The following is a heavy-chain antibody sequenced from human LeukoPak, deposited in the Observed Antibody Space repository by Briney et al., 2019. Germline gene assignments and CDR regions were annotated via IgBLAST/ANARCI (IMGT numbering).Heavy chain of an antibody. CDR2: IIPILGIA. Sequence: GASVRVSFKASGGTFSIYAISWVRQAPGQGLEWMGRIIPILGIANYAQKFQGRVTITADKSTSTAYMELSSLRSEDTAVYYCARSVGVAGTVSVYYYYGMDVWGQGTTVTVSS. CDR3: ARSVGVAGTVSVYYYYGMDV. V-gene: IGHV1-69*04. D-gene: IGHD6-19*01. J-gene: IGHJ6*02. CDR1: GGTFSIYA.